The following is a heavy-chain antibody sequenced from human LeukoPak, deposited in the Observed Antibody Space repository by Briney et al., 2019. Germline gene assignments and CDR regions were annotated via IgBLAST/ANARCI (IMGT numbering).Heavy chain of an antibody. CDR3: ARVGRSGSSHAFDI. CDR1: GYTFTGYY. CDR2: INPNSGGT. V-gene: IGHV1-2*02. D-gene: IGHD1-26*01. J-gene: IGHJ3*02. Sequence: ASVKVSCKASGYTFTGYYMHWVRQAPGQGLEWMGRINPNSGGTNYAQKFQGRFTMTRDTSNSTAYMEMNRLRSDDTAVYYCARVGRSGSSHAFDIWGQGTMVTVSS.